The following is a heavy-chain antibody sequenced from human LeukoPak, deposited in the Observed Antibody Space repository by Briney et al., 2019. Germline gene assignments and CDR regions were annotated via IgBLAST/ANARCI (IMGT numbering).Heavy chain of an antibody. CDR3: ARGPGSYEN. Sequence: SETLSLTCTVSGGSMSGYYWTWIRQSPGKGLEWIGYIYYSGSTYYNPSLKSRVTISVDTSKNQFSLKLSSVTAADTAVYYCARGPGSYENWGQGTLVTVSS. V-gene: IGHV4-59*12. CDR2: IYYSGST. J-gene: IGHJ4*02. D-gene: IGHD3-10*01. CDR1: GGSMSGYY.